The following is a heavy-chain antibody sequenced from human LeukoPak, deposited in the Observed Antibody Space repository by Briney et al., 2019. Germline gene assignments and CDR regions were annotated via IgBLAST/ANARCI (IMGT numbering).Heavy chain of an antibody. D-gene: IGHD3-9*01. CDR2: IKQDGSEK. J-gene: IGHJ4*02. CDR1: GFTFSSYW. V-gene: IGHV3-7*01. CDR3: ARDSYYDILTGYYNY. Sequence: GGSLRLSCAASGFTFSSYWMSWVRQAPGKGLEWVANIKQDGSEKYYLDAVKGRFTISRDNAKNSLYLQMNSLRAEDTDVYYCARDSYYDILTGYYNYWGQGTLVTVSS.